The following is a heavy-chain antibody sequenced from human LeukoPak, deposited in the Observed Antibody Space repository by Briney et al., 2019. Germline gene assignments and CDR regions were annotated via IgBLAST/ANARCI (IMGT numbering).Heavy chain of an antibody. Sequence: GGSLRLSCAASGFTFDDYAMHWVRQAPGKGLEWVSGISWNSGSIGHADSVKGRFTISRDNAKNSLYLQMNSLRAEDTALYYCAKAVDGAFDIWGQGTMVTVSS. J-gene: IGHJ3*02. V-gene: IGHV3-9*01. CDR3: AKAVDGAFDI. D-gene: IGHD3/OR15-3a*01. CDR1: GFTFDDYA. CDR2: ISWNSGSI.